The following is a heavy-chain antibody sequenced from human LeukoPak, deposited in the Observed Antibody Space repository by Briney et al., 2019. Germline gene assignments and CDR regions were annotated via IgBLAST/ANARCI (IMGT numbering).Heavy chain of an antibody. V-gene: IGHV1-18*01. CDR2: ISAYNGNT. Sequence: GASVKVSCKASGYTFTSYGISWVRQAPGQGLEWMGWISAYNGNTNYAQKLQGRVTMTTDASTSTAYMELRSLRSDDTAVYYCARDLYWGRASSGRYYFDYWGQGTLVTVYS. J-gene: IGHJ4*02. D-gene: IGHD2-8*02. CDR1: GYTFTSYG. CDR3: ARDLYWGRASSGRYYFDY.